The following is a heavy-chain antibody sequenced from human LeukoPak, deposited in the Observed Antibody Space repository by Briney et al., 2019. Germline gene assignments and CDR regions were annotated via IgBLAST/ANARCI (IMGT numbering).Heavy chain of an antibody. CDR1: GFSFSSYA. D-gene: IGHD3-9*01. J-gene: IGHJ4*02. Sequence: GGSLRLSCAASGFSFSSYAMHWVRQAPGKGLEWVAVISYDGSNKYYADSVKGRFTISRDNSKNTLYLQMNSLRAEDTAVNYCAGGGGSYDILTGDYKPHDYWGQGTLVTVSS. CDR3: AGGGGSYDILTGDYKPHDY. CDR2: ISYDGSNK. V-gene: IGHV3-30-3*01.